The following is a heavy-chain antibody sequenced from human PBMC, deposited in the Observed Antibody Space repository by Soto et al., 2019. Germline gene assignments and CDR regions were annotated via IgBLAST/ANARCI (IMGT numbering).Heavy chain of an antibody. CDR2: ISWNSGTI. V-gene: IGHV3-9*01. CDR1: GFTFDDYA. Sequence: EVQLVESGGGLVQPGRSLRLSCAASGFTFDDYAMHWVRQAPGKGLEWVSGISWNSGTIGYADSVKGRFTISRDNAKNSLYLQMNSLRAEDTALYYCAKDYDFWSGGFDYWGQGTLVTVSS. J-gene: IGHJ4*02. D-gene: IGHD3-3*01. CDR3: AKDYDFWSGGFDY.